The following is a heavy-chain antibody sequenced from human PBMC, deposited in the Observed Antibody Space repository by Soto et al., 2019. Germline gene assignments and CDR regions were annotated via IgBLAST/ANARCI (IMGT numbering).Heavy chain of an antibody. CDR2: IIPIFGTA. CDR3: ARAQRTYYYDSSGYYYLSY. D-gene: IGHD3-22*01. J-gene: IGHJ4*02. Sequence: GASVKVSCKASGGTFSSYAISWVRQAPGQGLERMGGIIPIFGTANYAQKFQGRATITADESTSTAYMELSSLRSEDTAVYYCARAQRTYYYDSSGYYYLSYWGQGTLVTVSS. V-gene: IGHV1-69*13. CDR1: GGTFSSYA.